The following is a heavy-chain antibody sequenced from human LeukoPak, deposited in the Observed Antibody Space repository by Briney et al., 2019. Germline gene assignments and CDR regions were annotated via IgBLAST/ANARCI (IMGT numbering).Heavy chain of an antibody. CDR1: GYTFTGYY. J-gene: IGHJ4*02. Sequence: ASVKVSCKASGYTFTGYYMHWVRQAPGQGLEWMGWINPNSGGTNYAQKFQGRVTMTRDTSISTAYMELSRLRSEDTAVYYCATTVAARDGGGYWGQGTLVIVSS. V-gene: IGHV1-2*02. D-gene: IGHD2-15*01. CDR3: ATTVAARDGGGY. CDR2: INPNSGGT.